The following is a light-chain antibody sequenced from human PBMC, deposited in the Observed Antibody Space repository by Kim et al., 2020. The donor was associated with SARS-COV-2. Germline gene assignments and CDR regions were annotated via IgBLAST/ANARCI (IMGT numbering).Light chain of an antibody. J-gene: IGKJ4*01. V-gene: IGKV3-11*01. CDR3: QHRSNWLT. Sequence: SLSPGERATLSCRASQSVSSYLAWYQQKPGQAPRLLIYDASNRATGIPARFSGSGSGTDFTLTISSLEPEDFAVYYCQHRSNWLTFGGGTKVDIK. CDR1: QSVSSY. CDR2: DAS.